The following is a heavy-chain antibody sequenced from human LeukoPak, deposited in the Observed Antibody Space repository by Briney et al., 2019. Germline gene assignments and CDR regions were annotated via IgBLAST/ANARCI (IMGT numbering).Heavy chain of an antibody. J-gene: IGHJ4*02. CDR1: GGTFSSYA. V-gene: IGHV1-69*13. Sequence: ASVKVSCKAFGGTFSSYAISWVRQAPGQGLEWMGGIIPIFGTANYAQKFQGRVTITADESTSTAYMELSSLRSEDTAVYYCARTQGQYSSSGAFDYWGQGTLVTVSS. CDR2: IIPIFGTA. D-gene: IGHD6-6*01. CDR3: ARTQGQYSSSGAFDY.